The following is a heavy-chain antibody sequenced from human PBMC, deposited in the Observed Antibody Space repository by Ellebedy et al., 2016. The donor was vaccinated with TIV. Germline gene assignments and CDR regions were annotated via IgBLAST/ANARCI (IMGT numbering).Heavy chain of an antibody. J-gene: IGHJ4*02. CDR1: GFTFSSFA. V-gene: IGHV3-21*01. D-gene: IGHD6-19*01. Sequence: GESLKISCAASGFTFSSFAMSWVRQAPGKGLEWVSSISTTATDSVRGRFTISRDNAKNTLYLQMNSLRAEDTAVYYCACSRTFDYWGQGTLVTVSS. CDR3: ACSRTFDY. CDR2: ISTTAT.